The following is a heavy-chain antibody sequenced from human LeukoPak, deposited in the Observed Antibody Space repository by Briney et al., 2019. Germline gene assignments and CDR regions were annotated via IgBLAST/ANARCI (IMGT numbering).Heavy chain of an antibody. CDR1: GYTFTGYY. CDR2: INPNSGGT. CDR3: ARAIRGSTPVDC. D-gene: IGHD4-23*01. Sequence: ASVKVSCKASGYTFTGYYMHWVRQAPGQGLEWMGRINPNSGGTNYAQKFQGRVTMTRDTSISTAYMELSRLRSDDTAVYYCARAIRGSTPVDCWGQGTLVTVSS. J-gene: IGHJ4*02. V-gene: IGHV1-2*06.